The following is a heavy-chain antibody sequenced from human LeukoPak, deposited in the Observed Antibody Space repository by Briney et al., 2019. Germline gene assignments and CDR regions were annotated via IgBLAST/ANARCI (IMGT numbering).Heavy chain of an antibody. CDR1: SGSVSSGGYY. CDR3: ARGGIVVVPAAINWFDP. V-gene: IGHV4-31*03. J-gene: IGHJ5*02. Sequence: SETLSRTCTFSSGSVSSGGYYWRCLGQHPGRVLEWVGYIYYCVSTDYNPYLKSRVTISVDTSKNQFSLKLSSVTAADTAVYYCARGGIVVVPAAINWFDPWSQGTLVTVSS. CDR2: IYYCVST. D-gene: IGHD2-2*02.